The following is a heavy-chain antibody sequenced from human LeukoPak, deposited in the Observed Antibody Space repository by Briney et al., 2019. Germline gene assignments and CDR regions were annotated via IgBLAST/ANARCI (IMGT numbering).Heavy chain of an antibody. CDR1: GYTFTSYG. J-gene: IGHJ4*02. D-gene: IGHD5-18*01. Sequence: ASVKVSCKASGYTFTSYGISWVRQAPGQGLEWMGWISAYNGNTNYAQKLQGRVTMTTDTSTSTAYMELRSLRSEDTAVYYCATRHGPRDRTAMVTFDYWGQGTLVTVSS. CDR3: ATRHGPRDRTAMVTFDY. V-gene: IGHV1-18*01. CDR2: ISAYNGNT.